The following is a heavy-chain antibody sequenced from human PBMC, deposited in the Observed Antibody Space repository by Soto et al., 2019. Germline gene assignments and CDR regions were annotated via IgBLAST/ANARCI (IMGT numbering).Heavy chain of an antibody. J-gene: IGHJ4*02. D-gene: IGHD3-3*01. V-gene: IGHV3-48*02. CDR2: ISSSSSAI. Sequence: PGGSLRLSCAASVFSFSSYSMNLVRQSPGKGLEWVSYISSSSSAIYYADSVKGRFTISRDKAKNSLYLQTNSMRDEDTAVYYCARLWRGYYKPTDYWGQGTMDTVSS. CDR3: ARLWRGYYKPTDY. CDR1: VFSFSSYS.